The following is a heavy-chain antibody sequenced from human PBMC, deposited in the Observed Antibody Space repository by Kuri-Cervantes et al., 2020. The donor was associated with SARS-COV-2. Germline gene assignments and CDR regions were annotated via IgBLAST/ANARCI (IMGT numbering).Heavy chain of an antibody. D-gene: IGHD1-26*01. Sequence: GESLKISCAASGFTFSSYWMSWVRQAPGKGLEWVANIKQDGSEKYYADSVKGRFTISRDNSKDTLYLQMNSLRAEDTAVYYCAREGDYSGSLSGVDYWGQGTLVTVSS. CDR1: GFTFSSYW. CDR3: AREGDYSGSLSGVDY. V-gene: IGHV3-7*01. CDR2: IKQDGSEK. J-gene: IGHJ4*02.